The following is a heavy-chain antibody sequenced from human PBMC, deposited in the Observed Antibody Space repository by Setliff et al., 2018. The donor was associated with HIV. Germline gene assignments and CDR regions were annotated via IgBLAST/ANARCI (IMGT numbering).Heavy chain of an antibody. V-gene: IGHV4-61*02. CDR3: ARGNNDLESFDY. Sequence: SETLSLTCTVSGGSISSGSYYWSWIRQPAGKGLEWIGRIYASGKTTFNPSLKSRVRMSVDTSKNQFSLKLTSVTASDTAVYYCARGNNDLESFDYWGQGALGTVSS. D-gene: IGHD3-3*01. J-gene: IGHJ4*02. CDR1: GGSISSGSYY. CDR2: IYASGKT.